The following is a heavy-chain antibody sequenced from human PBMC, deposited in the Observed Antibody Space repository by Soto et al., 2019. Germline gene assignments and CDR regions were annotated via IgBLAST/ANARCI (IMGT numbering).Heavy chain of an antibody. V-gene: IGHV3-48*02. CDR3: ARYGIQLWTLYGMDV. CDR2: ISSSSSTI. D-gene: IGHD5-18*01. Sequence: EVQLAESGGGLVQPGGSLRLSCAASGFTFSSYSMNWVRQAPGKGLEWVSYISSSSSTIYYADSVKGRFTISRDNAKNSLYLQMNSLRDEDTAVYYCARYGIQLWTLYGMDVWGQGTTVTVSS. J-gene: IGHJ6*02. CDR1: GFTFSSYS.